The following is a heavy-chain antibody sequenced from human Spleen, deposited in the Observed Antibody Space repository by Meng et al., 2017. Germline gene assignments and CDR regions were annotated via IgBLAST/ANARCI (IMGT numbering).Heavy chain of an antibody. CDR3: ARVSVVVTATIDY. CDR1: GFTFSDYY. CDR2: ISSSGSTI. V-gene: IGHV3-11*01. Sequence: QVQLVEAGGGLVKHGRSLRLSCAASGFTFSDYYMSWSSRAPGKGLEWVSYISSSGSTIYYADSVKGRFTLSRDSAKNSLYLQMSGLRAEDTAVYYCARVSVVVTATIDYWGQGTLVTVSS. J-gene: IGHJ4*02. D-gene: IGHD2-21*02.